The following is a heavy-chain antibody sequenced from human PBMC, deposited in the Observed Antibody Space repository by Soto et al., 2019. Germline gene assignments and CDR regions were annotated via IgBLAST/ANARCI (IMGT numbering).Heavy chain of an antibody. V-gene: IGHV1-8*01. CDR1: GYTFTSYD. Sequence: ASVKVSCKASGYTFTSYDINWVRQATGQGLEWMGWMNPNSGNTGYAQKFQGRVTMTRNTSISTAYMELSSLRSEGTAVYYCARVQDYDILTGYYPSGHIDYWGQGTLVTVSS. J-gene: IGHJ4*02. D-gene: IGHD3-9*01. CDR2: MNPNSGNT. CDR3: ARVQDYDILTGYYPSGHIDY.